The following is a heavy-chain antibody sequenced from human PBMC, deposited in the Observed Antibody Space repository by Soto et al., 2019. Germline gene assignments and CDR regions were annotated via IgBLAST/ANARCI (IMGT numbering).Heavy chain of an antibody. Sequence: SSETLSLTCTVSGGSISSSSYYWGWIRQPPGKGLEWIGSIYYSGSTYYNPSLKSRVTISVDTSKNQFSLKLSSVTAADTAVYYCARRHSSGWCWGQGTLVTVSS. D-gene: IGHD6-19*01. CDR1: GGSISSSSYY. J-gene: IGHJ4*02. V-gene: IGHV4-39*01. CDR2: IYYSGST. CDR3: ARRHSSGWC.